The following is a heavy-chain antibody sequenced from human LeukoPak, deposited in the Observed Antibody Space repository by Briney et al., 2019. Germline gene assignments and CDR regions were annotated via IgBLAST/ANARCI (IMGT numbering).Heavy chain of an antibody. CDR2: ISSSGSTI. CDR1: GLTSNNYG. V-gene: IGHV3-48*04. D-gene: IGHD1/OR15-1a*01. J-gene: IGHJ4*02. CDR3: ASSRKTRNKYYFDY. Sequence: GGSLRLSCAVSGLTSNNYGMTWVRQAPGKGLEWVSYISSSGSTIYYADSVKGRFTISRDNAKNSLYLQMNSLRAEDTAVYYCASSRKTRNKYYFDYWGQGTLVTVSS.